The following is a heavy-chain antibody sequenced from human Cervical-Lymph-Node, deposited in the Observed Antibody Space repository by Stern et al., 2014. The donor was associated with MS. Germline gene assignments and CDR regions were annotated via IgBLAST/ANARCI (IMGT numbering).Heavy chain of an antibody. V-gene: IGHV3-23*04. CDR2: ISGSGGST. CDR1: GGALSTYA. D-gene: IGHD6-19*01. Sequence: QLVQSGAEVKKPGSSVKVSCKASGGALSTYAISWVRQAPGKGLEWVSAISGSGGSTYYADSVKGRFTISRDTSKNTLYLQMNSLRPEATAVYYCARPHYSSGSIGTAFDIWGQGTMVTVSS. CDR3: ARPHYSSGSIGTAFDI. J-gene: IGHJ3*02.